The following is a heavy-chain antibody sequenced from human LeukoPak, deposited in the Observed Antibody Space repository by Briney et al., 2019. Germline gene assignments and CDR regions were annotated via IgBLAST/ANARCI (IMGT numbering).Heavy chain of an antibody. J-gene: IGHJ3*01. D-gene: IGHD3-3*01. V-gene: IGHV4-61*05. Sequence: PSETLSLTCTVAAGSISSSYYYCSWIRQPPGKGLEWFGNIYYTGNTNYNPSLKSRVSISLDTSRNQFFLNLSSVTATDTAVYYCARSFGSKNAFDVWGEGTVVTVSS. CDR2: IYYTGNT. CDR3: ARSFGSKNAFDV. CDR1: AGSISSSYYY.